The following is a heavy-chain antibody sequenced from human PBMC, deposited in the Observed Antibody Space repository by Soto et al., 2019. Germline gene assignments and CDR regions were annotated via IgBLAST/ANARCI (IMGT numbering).Heavy chain of an antibody. D-gene: IGHD3-9*01. J-gene: IGHJ6*02. Sequence: SGPTLVNPTQTLTLTCTFSGFSLSTGGVAVGWIRQPPGKALEWLALIYWNDDKLHSPSLKTRLTVTKDTSKNQVVLTMTNVGPVDTATYYCAHKLRYLDPMDVWGQGTTVTVSS. CDR2: IYWNDDK. CDR3: AHKLRYLDPMDV. CDR1: GFSLSTGGVA. V-gene: IGHV2-5*01.